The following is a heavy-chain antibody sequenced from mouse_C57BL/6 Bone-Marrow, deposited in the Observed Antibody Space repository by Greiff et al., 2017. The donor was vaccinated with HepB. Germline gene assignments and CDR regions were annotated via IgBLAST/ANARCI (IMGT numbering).Heavy chain of an antibody. V-gene: IGHV1-81*01. Sequence: QVQLQQSGAELARPGASVKLSCKASGYTFTSYGISWVKQRTGQGLEWIGEIYPRSGNTYYNEKFKGKATLTADKSSSTAYMELRSLTSEDSAVYFCARGPYYYGSSYFYAMDYWGQGTSVTVSS. CDR1: GYTFTSYG. CDR3: ARGPYYYGSSYFYAMDY. D-gene: IGHD1-1*01. CDR2: IYPRSGNT. J-gene: IGHJ4*01.